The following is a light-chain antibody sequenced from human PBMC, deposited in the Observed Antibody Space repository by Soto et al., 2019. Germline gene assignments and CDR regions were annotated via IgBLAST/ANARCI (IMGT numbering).Light chain of an antibody. J-gene: IGLJ1*01. V-gene: IGLV3-21*02. Sequence: SYELTQPPSLSVAPGQTASISVGGNNIGSKRVHWNQQKPGQAPVLVLFDDSDRPSGIPERFSGFNSGKTATLTISRVEAGDEAEYYCQVWDSSSDHYVFGSGTKVTVL. CDR1: NIGSKR. CDR2: DDS. CDR3: QVWDSSSDHYV.